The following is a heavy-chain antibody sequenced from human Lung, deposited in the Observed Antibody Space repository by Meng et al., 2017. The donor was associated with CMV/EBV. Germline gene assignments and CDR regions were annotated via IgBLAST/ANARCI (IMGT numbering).Heavy chain of an antibody. Sequence: LXCTVSGGPISSSDYYWGWIRQPPGKGLEWIGTIFYRGNTYYNPSLKSRVTISVDTSKNQFSLKLSSVTAADTAVYYCARHRDSSVHYFGWFDPWXQGPLVTVSS. CDR2: IFYRGNT. J-gene: IGHJ5*02. CDR3: ARHRDSSVHYFGWFDP. D-gene: IGHD3-22*01. V-gene: IGHV4-39*01. CDR1: GGPISSSDYY.